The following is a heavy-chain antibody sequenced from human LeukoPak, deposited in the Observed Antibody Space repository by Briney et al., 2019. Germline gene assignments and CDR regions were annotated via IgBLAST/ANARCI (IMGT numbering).Heavy chain of an antibody. J-gene: IGHJ3*02. D-gene: IGHD1-26*01. V-gene: IGHV4-59*01. Sequence: SETLSLTCTVSGGSISSYYWSWIRQPPGKGLEYIGYIYYSGSTNYNPSLKSRVTISVDTSKNQFSLKLSSVTAADTAVYYCARGKWDLESGEAFEIWGQGTVVTVSS. CDR3: ARGKWDLESGEAFEI. CDR1: GGSISSYY. CDR2: IYYSGST.